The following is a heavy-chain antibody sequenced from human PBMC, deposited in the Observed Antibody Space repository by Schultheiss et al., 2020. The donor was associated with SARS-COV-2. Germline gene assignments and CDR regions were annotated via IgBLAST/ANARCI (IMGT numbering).Heavy chain of an antibody. CDR3: AKLSNSAFDI. CDR1: GFTFSDYY. Sequence: GESLKISCAASGFTFSDYYMSWIRQAPGKGLEWVSYISSSGSTIYYADSVKGRFTISSDNAKNSLYLQMNSLRAEDTAVYYCAKLSNSAFDIWGQGTMVTVSS. V-gene: IGHV3-11*04. CDR2: ISSSGSTI. D-gene: IGHD4-11*01. J-gene: IGHJ3*02.